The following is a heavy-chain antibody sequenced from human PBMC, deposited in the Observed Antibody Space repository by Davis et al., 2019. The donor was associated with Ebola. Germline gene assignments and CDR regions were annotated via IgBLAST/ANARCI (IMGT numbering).Heavy chain of an antibody. CDR3: ARDRLRRFDY. J-gene: IGHJ4*02. V-gene: IGHV4-34*01. Sequence: SETLSLTCAVYGGSFSGYYWSWIRQPPGKGLEWIGEINHSGSTNYNQSLKSRVTISVDTSTNQFSLKLRSVTAADTAVYYCARDRLRRFDYWGQGTLVTVSS. CDR2: INHSGST. CDR1: GGSFSGYY. D-gene: IGHD4-17*01.